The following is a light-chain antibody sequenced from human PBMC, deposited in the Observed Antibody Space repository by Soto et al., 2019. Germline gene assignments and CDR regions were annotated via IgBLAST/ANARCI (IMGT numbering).Light chain of an antibody. V-gene: IGKV3-15*01. Sequence: EIVMTQSPATLSVSPGERATLSCRASQSVSGNLAWYQQKPGQAPRLLIYGASTRATGIPVRFSGSGSGTEFTLTLSSLQSEDFAVYFCQQHNNWPPLTFGGGNKVEIK. J-gene: IGKJ4*01. CDR3: QQHNNWPPLT. CDR2: GAS. CDR1: QSVSGN.